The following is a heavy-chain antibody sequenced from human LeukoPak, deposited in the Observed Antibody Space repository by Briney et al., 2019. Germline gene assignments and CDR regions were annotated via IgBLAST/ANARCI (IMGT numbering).Heavy chain of an antibody. V-gene: IGHV3-7*01. D-gene: IGHD3-22*01. J-gene: IGHJ4*02. CDR3: ARDGDTSGYTD. Sequence: GGSLRLSCAASGFTFSSYWMHWVRQAPGKGLEWVANIKQDGSEKYYVDSVKGRFTISRDNAKNSLYLQMNSLGAEDTAVYSCARDGDTSGYTDWGQGTLVTVSS. CDR1: GFTFSSYW. CDR2: IKQDGSEK.